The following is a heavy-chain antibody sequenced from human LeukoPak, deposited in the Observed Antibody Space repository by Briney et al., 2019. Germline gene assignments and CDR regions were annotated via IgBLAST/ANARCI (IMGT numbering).Heavy chain of an antibody. CDR2: ISYDGSNK. J-gene: IGHJ4*02. D-gene: IGHD3-22*01. CDR1: GFTFSSYA. Sequence: GRSLRLSCAASGFTFSSYARHWVRPAPGKGLEWVAVISYDGSNKYYADSVKGRFTISRDNSKNTLYLQMNSLRAEDTAVYYCARGGPYDSSGYYLDYWGQGTLVTVSS. V-gene: IGHV3-30*04. CDR3: ARGGPYDSSGYYLDY.